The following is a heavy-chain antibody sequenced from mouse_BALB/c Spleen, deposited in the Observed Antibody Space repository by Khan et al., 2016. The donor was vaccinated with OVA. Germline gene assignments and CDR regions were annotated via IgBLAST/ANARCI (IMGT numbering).Heavy chain of an antibody. V-gene: IGHV1S136*01. CDR1: GYTFTSYV. D-gene: IGHD1-1*01. CDR2: ISPNSAGS. CDR3: LRSLYYYGSAYEGFAY. Sequence: IQLVQSGPELVKPGASVKMSCKASGYTFTSYVMHWVKQKPGQGLEWIGYISPNSAGSKYNEKFRGKATLTSDKSSSTAYMELSSLTSEDSAFYYCLRSLYYYGSAYEGFAYWGQGTLVTVSA. J-gene: IGHJ3*01.